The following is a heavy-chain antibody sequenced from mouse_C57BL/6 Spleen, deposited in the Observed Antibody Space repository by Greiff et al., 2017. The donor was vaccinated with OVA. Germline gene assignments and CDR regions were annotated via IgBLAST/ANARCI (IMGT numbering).Heavy chain of an antibody. Sequence: EVQLQESGPVLVKPGASVKMSCKASGYTFTDYYMNWVKQSHGKSLEWIGVINPYNGGTSYNQKFKGKATLTVDKSSSTAYMELNSLTSEDSAVYYCARRGTTVGDAMDYWGQGTSVTVSS. J-gene: IGHJ4*01. CDR2: INPYNGGT. CDR1: GYTFTDYY. V-gene: IGHV1-19*01. D-gene: IGHD1-1*01. CDR3: ARRGTTVGDAMDY.